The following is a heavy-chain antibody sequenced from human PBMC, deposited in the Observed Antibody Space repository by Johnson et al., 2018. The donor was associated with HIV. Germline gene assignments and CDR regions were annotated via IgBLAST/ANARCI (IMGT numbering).Heavy chain of an antibody. D-gene: IGHD2-8*01. CDR3: ARDNIVLMVGGAFDI. CDR2: ISYDGSNK. Sequence: QVLLVESGGGVVQPGRSLRLSCAASGFTFSSYGMHWVRQAPGKGLEWVAVISYDGSNKYYADSVKGRFTISRDNSKNTLYLQMNSLRAEDTAVYYCARDNIVLMVGGAFDIWGQGTMVTVSS. CDR1: GFTFSSYG. V-gene: IGHV3-30*03. J-gene: IGHJ3*02.